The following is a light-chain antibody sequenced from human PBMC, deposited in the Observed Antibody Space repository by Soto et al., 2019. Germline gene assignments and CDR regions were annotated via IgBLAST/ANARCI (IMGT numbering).Light chain of an antibody. CDR3: CSYAGSSTLGV. CDR1: SSDVGSYNL. CDR2: EVS. Sequence: QSALTQPASVSGSPGQSITISCTGTSSDVGSYNLVSWYQQHPGKAPKLMIYEVSKRPSGVSNRFSGSKSGNRASLTISGLQAEDEADYYCCSYAGSSTLGVFGGGTKLTVL. V-gene: IGLV2-23*02. J-gene: IGLJ2*01.